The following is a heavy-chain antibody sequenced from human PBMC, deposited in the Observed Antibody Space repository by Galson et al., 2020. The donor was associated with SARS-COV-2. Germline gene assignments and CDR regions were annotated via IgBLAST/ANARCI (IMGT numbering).Heavy chain of an antibody. Sequence: TGGSLRLSCAASGFTFSSYAMHWVRQAPGKGLEWVAVISNDGSNRYYADSVKGRFTISRDNSKNTLFLQMNSLRVEDTDVYYCARGPRFGELLSPFDAWGQGTLVTVSS. D-gene: IGHD3-10*01. CDR1: GFTFSSYA. CDR3: ARGPRFGELLSPFDA. J-gene: IGHJ4*02. CDR2: ISNDGSNR. V-gene: IGHV3-30-3*01.